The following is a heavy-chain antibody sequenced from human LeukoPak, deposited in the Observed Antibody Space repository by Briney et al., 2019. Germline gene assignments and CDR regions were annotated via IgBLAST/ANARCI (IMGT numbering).Heavy chain of an antibody. CDR1: GFTFSSHW. Sequence: PGGSLRLSCAASGFTFSSHWMTWVRQAPGKGLEWVANIKQDGSEKNYVDSVKGRFTISRDNAKRSLYLQMNSLTAVDTAVYYCARSGGTYGWFDPWGQGTLVTVSS. V-gene: IGHV3-7*05. J-gene: IGHJ5*02. CDR2: IKQDGSEK. D-gene: IGHD1-26*01. CDR3: ARSGGTYGWFDP.